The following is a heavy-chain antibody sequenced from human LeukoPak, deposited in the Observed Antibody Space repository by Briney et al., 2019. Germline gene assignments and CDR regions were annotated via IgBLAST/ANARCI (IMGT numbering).Heavy chain of an antibody. D-gene: IGHD1-26*01. CDR2: IYYSGST. Sequence: SETLSLTCTVPGGSISSYYWSWIRQPPGKGLEWIGYIYYSGSTNYNPSLKSRVTISVDTSKNQFSLKLSSVTAADTAVYYCARRVGATRPFDYWGQGTLVTVSS. J-gene: IGHJ4*02. CDR1: GGSISSYY. CDR3: ARRVGATRPFDY. V-gene: IGHV4-59*01.